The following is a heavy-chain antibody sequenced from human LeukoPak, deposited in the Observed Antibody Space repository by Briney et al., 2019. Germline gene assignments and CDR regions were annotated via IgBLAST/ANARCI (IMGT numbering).Heavy chain of an antibody. J-gene: IGHJ3*02. CDR2: INPSGGST. CDR1: GYTFTSYY. D-gene: IGHD5-18*01. V-gene: IGHV1-46*01. Sequence: GASVKVSCKASGYTFTSYYMHWVRQAPGQGLEWMGIINPSGGSTSYAQKFQGRVTMTRDMSTSTVYMELSSLRSEDTAVYYCEAILVRAYSYGLDAFDIWGQGTMVTVSS. CDR3: EAILVRAYSYGLDAFDI.